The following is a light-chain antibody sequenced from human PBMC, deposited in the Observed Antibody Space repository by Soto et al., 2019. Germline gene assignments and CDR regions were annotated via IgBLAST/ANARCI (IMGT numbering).Light chain of an antibody. CDR2: GAS. Sequence: EILLTQSPGTLSLSPGGKATLSCRTSQSVSSRYLAWYQQKPGQAPRLLIYGASSRATGIPDRFSGSGSGTDFTLTISRLEPEDFAVYYCQQYGSSPPLTFGGGTKVEIK. V-gene: IGKV3-20*01. J-gene: IGKJ4*01. CDR1: QSVSSRY. CDR3: QQYGSSPPLT.